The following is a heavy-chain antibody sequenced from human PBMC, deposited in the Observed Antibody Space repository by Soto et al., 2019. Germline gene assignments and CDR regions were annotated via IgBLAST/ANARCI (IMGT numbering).Heavy chain of an antibody. D-gene: IGHD3-22*01. J-gene: IGHJ3*02. CDR1: GYTFTGYY. CDR3: AREPHYYDSSGPRGARDAFDI. V-gene: IGHV1-2*04. Sequence: ASVKVSCKASGYTFTGYYMHWVRQAPGQGLEWMGWINPNSGGTNYAQKFQGWVTMTRDTSISTAYMELSRLRSDDTAVYYFAREPHYYDSSGPRGARDAFDIWGQGTMVTVSS. CDR2: INPNSGGT.